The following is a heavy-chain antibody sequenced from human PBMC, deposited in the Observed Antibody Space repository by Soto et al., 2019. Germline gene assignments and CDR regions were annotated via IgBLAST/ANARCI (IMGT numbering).Heavy chain of an antibody. CDR3: ARQRYYDSSGYYLHDWYFDY. CDR1: GGSISSSSYY. J-gene: IGHJ4*02. Sequence: PSETLSLTCTVSGGSISSSSYYWGWIRQPPGKGLEWIGSIYYSGSTYYNPSLKSRVTISVDTSKNQFSLKLSSVTAADTAVYYCARQRYYDSSGYYLHDWYFDYWGQGTLVTVSS. CDR2: IYYSGST. D-gene: IGHD3-22*01. V-gene: IGHV4-39*01.